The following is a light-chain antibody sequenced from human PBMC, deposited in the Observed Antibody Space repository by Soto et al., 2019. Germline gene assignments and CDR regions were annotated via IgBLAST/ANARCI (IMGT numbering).Light chain of an antibody. CDR2: GAS. Sequence: EIVMTQSPATLSVSPGERATHSCRASQSIGINLAWYQQKPGQAPRLLIYGASSRATGIPDRFSGSGSGTDFTLTISRLEPEDFAVYYCQQYGSSPQTFGQGTKVDIK. V-gene: IGKV3-20*01. J-gene: IGKJ1*01. CDR3: QQYGSSPQT. CDR1: QSIGIN.